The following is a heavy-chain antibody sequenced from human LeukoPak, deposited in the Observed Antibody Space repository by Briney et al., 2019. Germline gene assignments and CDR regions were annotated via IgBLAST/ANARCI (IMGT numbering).Heavy chain of an antibody. J-gene: IGHJ6*03. CDR1: GGSISSYY. Sequence: SETLSLTCIVSGGSISSYYWSWIRQPPGKGLEWIGYIYTSGSTNYNPSLKSRVTISVDTSKNQFSLKLSSVTAADTAVYYCARQREYYYYMDVWGKGTTVTVSS. CDR3: ARQREYYYYMDV. V-gene: IGHV4-4*09. CDR2: IYTSGST. D-gene: IGHD6-25*01.